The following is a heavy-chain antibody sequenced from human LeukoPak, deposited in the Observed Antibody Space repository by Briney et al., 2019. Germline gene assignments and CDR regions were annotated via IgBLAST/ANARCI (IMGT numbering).Heavy chain of an antibody. CDR2: INWNGGST. CDR1: GFTFDDYG. Sequence: GGSLRLSCAASGFTFDDYGMSWVRQAPGKGLEWVSGINWNGGSTGYADSVKGRFTISRDNAKNSLYLQMNSLRAEDTALYYCARGRCSSTSCYMSQVTGYYYYMDVWGKGTTVTVSS. CDR3: ARGRCSSTSCYMSQVTGYYYYMDV. D-gene: IGHD2-2*02. J-gene: IGHJ6*03. V-gene: IGHV3-20*04.